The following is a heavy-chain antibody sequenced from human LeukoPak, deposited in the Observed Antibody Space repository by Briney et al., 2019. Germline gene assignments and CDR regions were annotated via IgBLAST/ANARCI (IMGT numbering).Heavy chain of an antibody. Sequence: GGSLRLSCAASGFTFSSCAMNWVRQAPGKGLEWVSSISGSGASTYDADSAKGRFTISRDNSKNTLYLQMNSLRAGDTAIYYCAKDRYGDYSFDSWGQGTLVTVSS. V-gene: IGHV3-23*01. CDR1: GFTFSSCA. CDR3: AKDRYGDYSFDS. CDR2: ISGSGAST. D-gene: IGHD4-17*01. J-gene: IGHJ4*02.